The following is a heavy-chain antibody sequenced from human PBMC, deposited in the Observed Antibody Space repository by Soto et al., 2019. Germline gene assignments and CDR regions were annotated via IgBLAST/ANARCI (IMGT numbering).Heavy chain of an antibody. Sequence: TSETLSLTCTVSGGSIISGDYYWSWIRQPPGKGLEWIGYIYYSGNTYYNPSLKSRVTISVDTSKNQFSLKLSSVTAADTAVYYCASTPPLGYFDYWGQGTLVTVSS. CDR2: IYYSGNT. J-gene: IGHJ4*02. CDR1: GGSIISGDYY. CDR3: ASTPPLGYFDY. V-gene: IGHV4-30-4*08.